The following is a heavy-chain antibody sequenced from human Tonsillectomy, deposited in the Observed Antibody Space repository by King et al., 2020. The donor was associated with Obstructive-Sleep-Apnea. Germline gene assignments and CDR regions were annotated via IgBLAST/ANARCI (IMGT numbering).Heavy chain of an antibody. CDR2: AYYSGST. D-gene: IGHD2-15*01. CDR1: GGSVSSGGYY. J-gene: IGHJ2*01. CDR3: ARETNIAVVVAAPPSWYFDL. Sequence: QLQESGPGLVKPSETLSLTCTVSGGSVSSGGYYWSWIRQPPGKGLEWIGDAYYSGSTNYNPSLKSRVTISVDTSKNQFSLNLSSVTAADTAVSYCARETNIAVVVAAPPSWYFDLWGRGTLVTVSS. V-gene: IGHV4-61*08.